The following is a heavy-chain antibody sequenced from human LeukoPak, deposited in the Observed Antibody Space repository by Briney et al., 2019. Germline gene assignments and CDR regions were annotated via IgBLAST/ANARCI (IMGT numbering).Heavy chain of an antibody. CDR3: AASFGASDY. CDR2: FYTSGTT. CDR1: GDSISSGHYF. D-gene: IGHD3-10*01. V-gene: IGHV4-61*02. Sequence: SQTLSLTCTVSGDSISSGHYFWSWIRQPAGKGLEWIGRFYTSGTTDYKPTLKSRVTMSVDTSKNLFSLKLTSVTAADTAVYYCAASFGASDYWGQGTLVTVSS. J-gene: IGHJ4*02.